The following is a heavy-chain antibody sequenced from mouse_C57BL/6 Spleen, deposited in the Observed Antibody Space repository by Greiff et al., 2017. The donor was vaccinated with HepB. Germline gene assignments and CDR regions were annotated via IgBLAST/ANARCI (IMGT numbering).Heavy chain of an antibody. CDR2: INPNNGGT. V-gene: IGHV1-26*01. CDR3: AREGTTEYYFDY. CDR1: GYTFTDYY. Sequence: VQLQQSGPELVKPGASVKISCKASGYTFTDYYMNWVKQSHGKSLEWIGDINPNNGGTSYNQKFKGKATLTVDKSSSTAYMELRSLTSEDSAVYYCAREGTTEYYFDYWGQGTTLTVSS. J-gene: IGHJ2*01. D-gene: IGHD1-1*01.